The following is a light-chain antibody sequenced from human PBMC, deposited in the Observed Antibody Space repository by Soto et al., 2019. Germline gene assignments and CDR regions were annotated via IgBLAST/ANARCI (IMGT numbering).Light chain of an antibody. V-gene: IGKV3-15*01. CDR1: QSVSSN. CDR3: QQYNNRPWT. J-gene: IGKJ1*01. Sequence: EVGMTQSPATLSVSPGERATLSCRASQSVSSNLAWYQQKPGQAPRLLIYGASTRATGIPARFSGSGSGTEFTLTISSLQSEDFAVYYCQQYNNRPWTFGQGTKVDIK. CDR2: GAS.